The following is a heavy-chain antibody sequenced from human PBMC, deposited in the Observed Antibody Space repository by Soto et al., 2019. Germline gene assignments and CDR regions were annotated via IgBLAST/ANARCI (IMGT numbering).Heavy chain of an antibody. J-gene: IGHJ4*02. Sequence: GGSLRLSCTASDFTFTTYAIHWVRQAPGKGLEWVGAMSYGGSSKYYADSVKGRFTISRDNSKNTLYLQMNSLRAEDTAVYYCAKDQLSLAVDYWGQGTLVTVSS. D-gene: IGHD6-6*01. CDR3: AKDQLSLAVDY. CDR1: DFTFTTYA. V-gene: IGHV3-30-3*01. CDR2: MSYGGSSK.